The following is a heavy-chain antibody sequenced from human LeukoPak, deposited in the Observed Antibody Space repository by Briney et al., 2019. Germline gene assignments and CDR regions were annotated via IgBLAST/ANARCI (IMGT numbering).Heavy chain of an antibody. CDR1: GFTFSTYG. J-gene: IGHJ5*02. CDR3: AKATGYDYGSWFDP. CDR2: MKGSGGST. V-gene: IGHV3-23*01. Sequence: GGSLRLSCAASGFTFSTYGMSWVRQAPGKGLEWVSQMKGSGGSTLYEDSVRGRFTTSKDQSKKMLYLQMDSLRAQDSAVYYCAKATGYDYGSWFDPWGQGTLVTVSS. D-gene: IGHD5-12*01.